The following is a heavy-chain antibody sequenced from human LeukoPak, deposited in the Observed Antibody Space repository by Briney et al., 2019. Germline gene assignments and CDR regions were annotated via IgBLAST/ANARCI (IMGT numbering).Heavy chain of an antibody. V-gene: IGHV4-4*07. CDR1: GGSISSYY. D-gene: IGHD3-22*01. CDR2: IYTSGST. CDR3: ARDSVVVITNDAFDI. J-gene: IGHJ3*02. Sequence: ETLSLTCTVSGGSISSYYWSWIRQPAGKGLEWIGRIYTSGSTNYNPSLKSRVTMSVDTSKNQFSLKLSSVTAADTAVYYCARDSVVVITNDAFDIWGQGTMVTVSS.